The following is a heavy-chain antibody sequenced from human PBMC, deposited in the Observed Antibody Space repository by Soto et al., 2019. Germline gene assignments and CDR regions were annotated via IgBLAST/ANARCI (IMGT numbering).Heavy chain of an antibody. J-gene: IGHJ2*01. D-gene: IGHD3-22*01. CDR2: INPNNGDT. CDR3: ASIKTYYYSSCPFHL. CDR1: VYI. V-gene: IGHV1-2*02. Sequence: VYITQGVRSVPEQGLQWLGWINPNNGDTNYAQKFQGRVTMTRDTSINTAYMELSRLRSDDTAVYFCASIKTYYYSSCPFHLWGYGALVTVSS.